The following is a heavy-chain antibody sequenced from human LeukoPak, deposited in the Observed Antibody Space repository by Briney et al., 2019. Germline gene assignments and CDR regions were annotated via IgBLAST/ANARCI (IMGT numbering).Heavy chain of an antibody. D-gene: IGHD6-13*01. Sequence: GGSLRLSCVASGFTVSNNALTWFRQAPGKGLEFMADIKEAGSEKYYVDSVKGRFTISRDNDKNLVHLQMNSLRAEDTAVYYCARGGGMRSWYDFDYWGQGTLVTVSS. J-gene: IGHJ4*02. CDR1: GFTVSNNA. V-gene: IGHV3-7*04. CDR2: IKEAGSEK. CDR3: ARGGGMRSWYDFDY.